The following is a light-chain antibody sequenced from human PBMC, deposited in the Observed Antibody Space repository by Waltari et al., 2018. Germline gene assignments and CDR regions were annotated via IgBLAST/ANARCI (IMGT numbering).Light chain of an antibody. CDR1: QAITNY. CDR2: DAS. V-gene: IGKV1-33*01. J-gene: IGKJ4*01. CDR3: QQFDTLPLT. Sequence: DIQMTQSPSSLSASVGDRVTITCQASQAITNYLNWYQQKPGQAPNLLISDASTLEVGVPSRFSVSGSGTHFTFTINSLQPEDIASYYCQQFDTLPLTFGGGTKVEIK.